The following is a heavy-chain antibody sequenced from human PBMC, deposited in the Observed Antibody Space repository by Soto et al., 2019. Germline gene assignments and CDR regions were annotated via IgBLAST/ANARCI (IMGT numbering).Heavy chain of an antibody. CDR1: GYSISSGYY. CDR3: ARVYNIVAVKLFAP. V-gene: IGHV4-38-2*01. D-gene: IGHD6-19*01. Sequence: ETLRHTYAVSGYSISSGYYWGWIRQPPGKGLEWIGSVHYSGSTYYNPSLKSRVTISIDTSKNQISLKLTSVTAADTAVYYCARVYNIVAVKLFAPCGQRTLVTVSA. CDR2: VHYSGST. J-gene: IGHJ5*02.